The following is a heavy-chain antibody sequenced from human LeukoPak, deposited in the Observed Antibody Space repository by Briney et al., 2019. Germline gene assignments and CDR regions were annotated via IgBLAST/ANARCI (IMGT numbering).Heavy chain of an antibody. CDR2: TFYSGNA. V-gene: IGHV4-39*07. J-gene: IGHJ3*02. CDR1: GDSIISTTYF. CDR3: AREPRIRAGTLRNDAFDI. D-gene: IGHD1-7*01. Sequence: PETLSLTCTVSGDSIISTTYFWGYIRQTPGRGLEWIGSTFYSGNAYYNPSLKSRVTMSVDTSKNQFSLKLTSVTAADTAMYYCAREPRIRAGTLRNDAFDIWGQGTMVTVSS.